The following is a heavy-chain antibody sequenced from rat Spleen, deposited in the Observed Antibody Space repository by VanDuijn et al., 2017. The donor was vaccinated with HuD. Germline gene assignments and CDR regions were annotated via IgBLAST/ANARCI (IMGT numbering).Heavy chain of an antibody. CDR2: ITYAGETT. V-gene: IGHV5-29*01. J-gene: IGHJ2*01. Sequence: EVQLVESGGGLVQPGRSLKLSCAASGFTFSNYGMAWVRQAPTKGLAWVASITYAGETTYYADSVQGRFTISRDNAKSTLYLQMNSLRSEDTATCYCAVAGFGYWGQGVMVTVSS. CDR3: AVAGFGY. CDR1: GFTFSNYG. D-gene: IGHD4-4*01.